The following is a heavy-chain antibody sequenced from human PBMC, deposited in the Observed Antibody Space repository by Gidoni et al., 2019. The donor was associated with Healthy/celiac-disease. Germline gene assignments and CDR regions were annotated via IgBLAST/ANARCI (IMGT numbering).Heavy chain of an antibody. CDR2: IWYDGSNK. CDR1: GFTFSSYG. CDR3: ARGAVNQDYYFDY. J-gene: IGHJ4*02. V-gene: IGHV3-33*01. Sequence: QVQLVESGGGVVQPGRSLRLSCAASGFTFSSYGMHWVRQAPGKGLEWVAVIWYDGSNKYYADSVKGRFTISRDNSKNTLYLQMNSLRAEDTAVYYCARGAVNQDYYFDYWGQGTLVTVSS.